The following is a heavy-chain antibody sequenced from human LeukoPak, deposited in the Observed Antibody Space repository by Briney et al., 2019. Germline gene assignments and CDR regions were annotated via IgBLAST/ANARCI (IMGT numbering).Heavy chain of an antibody. D-gene: IGHD5-12*01. J-gene: IGHJ4*02. Sequence: PGGSLRLSCAASGFTFSSYGMHWVRQAPGKGLEWVAVISYDGSNKYYADSVKGRFTISRDNSKNTLYLQMNSLRAEDTAVYYCATPGPSGYERFTPIDYWGQGTLVTVSS. CDR1: GFTFSSYG. V-gene: IGHV3-30*03. CDR2: ISYDGSNK. CDR3: ATPGPSGYERFTPIDY.